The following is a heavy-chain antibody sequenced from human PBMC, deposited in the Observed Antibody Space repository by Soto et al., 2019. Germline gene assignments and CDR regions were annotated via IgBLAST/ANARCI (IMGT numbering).Heavy chain of an antibody. CDR2: IYYSGST. Sequence: PSETLSLTCPVSGGTISSYYWSWIRQPPGKGLEWIGYIYYSGSTNYNPSLKSRVTISVDTSKNQFSLKLSSVTAADTAVYYCARHGKDCSSTSCYHWFDPWGQGTLVTVSS. V-gene: IGHV4-59*08. J-gene: IGHJ5*02. D-gene: IGHD2-2*01. CDR3: ARHGKDCSSTSCYHWFDP. CDR1: GGTISSYY.